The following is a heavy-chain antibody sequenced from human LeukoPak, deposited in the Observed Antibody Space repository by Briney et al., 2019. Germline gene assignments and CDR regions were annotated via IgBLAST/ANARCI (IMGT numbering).Heavy chain of an antibody. J-gene: IGHJ3*02. D-gene: IGHD3-3*01. CDR1: GGSISSSSYY. CDR3: ARTLVKIFGVVTIDAFDI. CDR2: IYYSGST. V-gene: IGHV4-39*01. Sequence: KPSETLSLTCTVSGGSISSSSYYWGWIRQPPGKGLEWIGSIYYSGSTYYNPSLKSRVTISVDTSKNQFSLKLSSVTAADTAVYYCARTLVKIFGVVTIDAFDIWGQGTMVTVSS.